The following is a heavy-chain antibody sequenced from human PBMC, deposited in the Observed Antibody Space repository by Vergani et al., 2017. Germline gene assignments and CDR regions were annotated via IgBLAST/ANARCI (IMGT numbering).Heavy chain of an antibody. CDR2: VLFDGSNE. Sequence: QVQLVQSGGGVVQPGGSLRLSCVASGFTFNRYGMQWVRQAPGKGLECVAYVLFDGSNEYYADSVKGRFIVSRDNSNDALYLQMNSLRTDDTAVYYCARDLEDCHEGSCALWGQGSVVTVSS. V-gene: IGHV3-30*02. J-gene: IGHJ4*02. CDR1: GFTFNRYG. CDR3: ARDLEDCHEGSCAL. D-gene: IGHD2-15*01.